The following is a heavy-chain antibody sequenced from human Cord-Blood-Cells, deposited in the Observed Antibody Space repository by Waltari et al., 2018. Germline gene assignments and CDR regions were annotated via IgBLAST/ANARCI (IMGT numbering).Heavy chain of an antibody. CDR2: INAGNGNT. J-gene: IGHJ3*02. CDR1: GYTFTSYA. CDR3: ARDRSDYIWGSYRYNAFDI. D-gene: IGHD3-16*02. Sequence: QVQLVQSGAEVKKPGASVKVSCKASGYTFTSYAMHWVRQAPGPRLEWMGWINAGNGNTKYSQKFQGRVTITRDTSASTAYMELSSLRSEDTAVYYCARDRSDYIWGSYRYNAFDIWGQGTMVTVSS. V-gene: IGHV1-3*01.